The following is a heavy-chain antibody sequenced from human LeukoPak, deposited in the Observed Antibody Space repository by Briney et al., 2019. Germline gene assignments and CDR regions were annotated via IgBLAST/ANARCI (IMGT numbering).Heavy chain of an antibody. J-gene: IGHJ4*02. D-gene: IGHD6-19*01. CDR1: GGSISSYY. CDR2: ICYSGST. V-gene: IGHV4-59*01. CDR3: ARGVAVAGTGYFDY. Sequence: PSETLSLTCTVSGGSISSYYWSWIRQPPGKGLEWIGYICYSGSTNYNPSLKSRVTISVDTSKNQFSLKLSSVTAADTAVYYCARGVAVAGTGYFDYWGQGTLVTVSS.